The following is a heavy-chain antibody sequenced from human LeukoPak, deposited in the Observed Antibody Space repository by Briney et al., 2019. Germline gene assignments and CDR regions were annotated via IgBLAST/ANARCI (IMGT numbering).Heavy chain of an antibody. CDR1: GFTVIGNY. V-gene: IGHV3-53*01. D-gene: IGHD3-9*01. CDR3: ARDPHASTVTGYLWAFDI. Sequence: PGGSLRLSCAASGFTVIGNYMNWVRQAPGKGLEWVSIIHRDGSTYYSDSVKGRFTISRDYSKNTLFLHMSSLRADDTAVYYCARDPHASTVTGYLWAFDIWGQGTMVSVSS. CDR2: IHRDGST. J-gene: IGHJ3*02.